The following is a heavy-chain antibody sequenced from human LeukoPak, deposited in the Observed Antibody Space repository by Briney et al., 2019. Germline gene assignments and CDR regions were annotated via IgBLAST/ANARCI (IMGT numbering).Heavy chain of an antibody. CDR2: ISGSGGST. J-gene: IGHJ6*03. D-gene: IGHD6-13*01. CDR1: GFTFSSYA. Sequence: PGGSLRLSCAASGFTFSSYAMSWLRQAPGKGLEWVSAISGSGGSTYYADSVKGRFTISRDNSKNTLYLQMNSLRAEGTAVYYCAKDLVYSSSWYPRDYYYMDVWGKGTTVTVSS. CDR3: AKDLVYSSSWYPRDYYYMDV. V-gene: IGHV3-23*01.